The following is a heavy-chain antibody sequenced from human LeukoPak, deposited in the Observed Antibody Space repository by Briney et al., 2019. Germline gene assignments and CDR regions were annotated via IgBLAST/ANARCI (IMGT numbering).Heavy chain of an antibody. D-gene: IGHD5-18*01. CDR2: ISYDGSNK. Sequence: GGSLRLSCAASGFTFSNYDMHWVRQAPGKGLEWVAVISYDGSNKYYADSVKGRFTISRDNSKNTLYLQMNSLRGEDTAVYYCARSGGYSYGYADLWGQGTLVTVSS. CDR1: GFTFSNYD. CDR3: ARSGGYSYGYADL. J-gene: IGHJ5*02. V-gene: IGHV3-30*03.